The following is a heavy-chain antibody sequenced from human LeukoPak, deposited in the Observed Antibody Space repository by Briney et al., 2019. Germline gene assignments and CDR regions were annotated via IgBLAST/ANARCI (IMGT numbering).Heavy chain of an antibody. CDR1: GFTFSSYG. D-gene: IGHD6-13*01. V-gene: IGHV3-30*02. CDR2: IRYDGSNK. J-gene: IGHJ3*02. CDR3: AKDKRSRWWTYDAFDI. Sequence: GGSLRLSCAASGFTFSSYGMHWVRQAPGKGLEWVAFIRYDGSNKYYADSVKGRFTISRDNSKNTLYLQMNSLRAEDTAVYYCAKDKRSRWWTYDAFDIWGQGTMVTVSS.